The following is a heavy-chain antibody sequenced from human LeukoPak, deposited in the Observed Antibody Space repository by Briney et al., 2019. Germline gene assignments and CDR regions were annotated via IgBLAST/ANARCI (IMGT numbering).Heavy chain of an antibody. V-gene: IGHV4-30-2*01. J-gene: IGHJ4*02. CDR3: ASYGYGYIY. D-gene: IGHD5-18*01. CDR1: GGSISSGGYS. Sequence: TLSLTCAVSGGSISSGGYSWSWIRQPPGKGLEWIGYIYHSGSTYYNPSLKSRVTISVDRSKNQFSLKLGSVTAADTAVYYCASYGYGYIYWGQGTLVTVSS. CDR2: IYHSGST.